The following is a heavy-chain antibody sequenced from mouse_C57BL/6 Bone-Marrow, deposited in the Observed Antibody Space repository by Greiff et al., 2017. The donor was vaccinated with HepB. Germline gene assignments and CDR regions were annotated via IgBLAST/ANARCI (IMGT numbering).Heavy chain of an antibody. V-gene: IGHV1-5*01. J-gene: IGHJ3*01. CDR3: TTYYGSSYGGFAY. D-gene: IGHD1-1*01. Sequence: VQLQQSGTVLARPGASVKMSCKTSGYTFTSYWMHWVNQRPGQGLEWIGAIYPGNSDTSYNQKFKGKAKLTAVTSASTAYMELSSLTNEDSAVYYCTTYYGSSYGGFAYWGQGTLVTVSA. CDR2: IYPGNSDT. CDR1: GYTFTSYW.